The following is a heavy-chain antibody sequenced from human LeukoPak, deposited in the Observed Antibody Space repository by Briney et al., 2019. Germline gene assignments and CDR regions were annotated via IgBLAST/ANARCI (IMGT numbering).Heavy chain of an antibody. V-gene: IGHV1-69*05. J-gene: IGHJ4*02. CDR1: GGTFSSYA. CDR2: IIPIFGTA. CDR3: CAVVATIDTLYYLDY. D-gene: IGHD5-12*01. Sequence: SVKVSCKASGGTFSSYAISWVRQAPGQGLEWMGRIIPIFGTANYAQKFQGRVTITTDESTSTAYMELSSLRSEDTAVYYCCAVVATIDTLYYLDYCGQGTLVTVSS.